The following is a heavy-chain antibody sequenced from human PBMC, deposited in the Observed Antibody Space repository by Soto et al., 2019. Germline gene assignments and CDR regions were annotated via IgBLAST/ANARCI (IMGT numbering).Heavy chain of an antibody. CDR2: IYHSXST. J-gene: IGHJ4*02. D-gene: IGHD2-15*01. V-gene: IGHV4-4*02. Sequence: QVQLQESGPGLVKPSGTLSLTCAVSGGSISSSNWWSWVRQPPGKGLEWIGEIYHSXSTNYNPSLKSRVTKSVDKSKNQCSLKLSSVTAADTAVYYCASSPSVRGMMCSGGSCYSANYFDYWGQGTLVTVSS. CDR3: ASSPSVRGMMCSGGSCYSANYFDY. CDR1: GGSISSSNW.